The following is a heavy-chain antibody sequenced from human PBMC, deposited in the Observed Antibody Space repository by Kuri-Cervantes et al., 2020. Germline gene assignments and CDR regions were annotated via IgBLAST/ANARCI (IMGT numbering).Heavy chain of an antibody. CDR3: AKDPLAVASTGAWFDP. Sequence: GESLKISCEASGFTFSYYSMNWVRQAPGKGLEWISYINNVSSIMYYADSVKGRFTISRDNAKKSLYLQMNSLRAEDTALYYCAKDPLAVASTGAWFDPWGQGTLVTVSS. D-gene: IGHD6-19*01. CDR2: INNVSSIM. CDR1: GFTFSYYS. V-gene: IGHV3-48*01. J-gene: IGHJ5*02.